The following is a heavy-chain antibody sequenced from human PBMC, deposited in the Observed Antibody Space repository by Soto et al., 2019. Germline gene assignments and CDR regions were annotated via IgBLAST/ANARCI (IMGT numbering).Heavy chain of an antibody. CDR1: GGTFSSYA. V-gene: IGHV1-69*13. CDR2: IIPIFGTA. CDR3: ARDANDYVWGSYRYLYFDY. J-gene: IGHJ4*01. Sequence: SLKVSCKSSGGTFSSYAISWVRQAPGQGLEWMGGIIPIFGTANYAQKFQGRVTITADESTSTAYMELSSLRSEDTAVYYCARDANDYVWGSYRYLYFDYWG. D-gene: IGHD3-16*02.